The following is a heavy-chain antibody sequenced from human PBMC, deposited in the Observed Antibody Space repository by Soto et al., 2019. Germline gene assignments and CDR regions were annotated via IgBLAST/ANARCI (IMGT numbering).Heavy chain of an antibody. CDR1: GGSISSYY. CDR3: ARVRIRRNWNYNWFDP. V-gene: IGHV4-59*01. D-gene: IGHD1-7*01. Sequence: LRETLSLTCTVSGGSISSYYWSWIRQPPGKGLEWIGYIYYSGSTNYNPSLKSRVTISVDTSKNQFSLKLSSVTAADTAVYYCARVRIRRNWNYNWFDPWGQGTLVTVSS. CDR2: IYYSGST. J-gene: IGHJ5*02.